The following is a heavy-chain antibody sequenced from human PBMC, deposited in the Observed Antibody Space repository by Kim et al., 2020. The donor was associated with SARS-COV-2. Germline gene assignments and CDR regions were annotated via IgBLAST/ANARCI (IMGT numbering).Heavy chain of an antibody. J-gene: IGHJ3*02. CDR1: GGSMSTINNY. CDR2: IYNTGTT. CDR3: ARVFAKSPRYESGFDS. V-gene: IGHV4-30-4*08. D-gene: IGHD1-1*01. Sequence: SETLSLTCIVSGGSMSTINNYWAWIRQIPGKGLEWIGYIYNTGTTFYNPSLKSRLTMSVDTSKSQLSLQLRSVTAADAAIYYCARVFAKSPRYESGFDS.